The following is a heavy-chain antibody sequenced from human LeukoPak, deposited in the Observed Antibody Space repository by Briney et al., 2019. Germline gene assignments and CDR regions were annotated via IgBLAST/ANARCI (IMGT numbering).Heavy chain of an antibody. CDR1: GGSISSYY. Sequence: SETLSLTCTVSGGSISSYYWSWIRQPAGKGLEWIGRIYISGSTNYNPSLKSRVTMSVDTSKNQFSLKLSSVTAADTAVYYCARLAGIAAAGTFDYWGQGTLVTVSS. J-gene: IGHJ4*02. CDR3: ARLAGIAAAGTFDY. D-gene: IGHD6-13*01. CDR2: IYISGST. V-gene: IGHV4-4*07.